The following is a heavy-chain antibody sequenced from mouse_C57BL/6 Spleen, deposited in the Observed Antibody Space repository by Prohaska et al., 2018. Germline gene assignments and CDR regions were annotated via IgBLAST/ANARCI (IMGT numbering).Heavy chain of an antibody. CDR1: GYTFTSYW. D-gene: IGHD1-1*01. CDR3: TGSSSSYVWFAC. J-gene: IGHJ3*01. Sequence: EVQLQQSGTVLARPGASVKMSCKTSGYTFTSYWMHWVKQRPGQGMEWIGAIKPGLIDASYNQKFKVKVYLTVVTPGSTGYTALATLTPDAPAVYFSTGSSSSYVWFACWGELTLVTV. V-gene: IGHV1-5*01. CDR2: IKPGLIDA.